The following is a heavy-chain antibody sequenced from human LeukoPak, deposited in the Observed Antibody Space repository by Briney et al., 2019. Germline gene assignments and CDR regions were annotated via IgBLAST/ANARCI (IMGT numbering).Heavy chain of an antibody. CDR1: GFTFSSYG. D-gene: IGHD2-2*01. V-gene: IGHV1-3*03. Sequence: GGSLRLSCAASGFTFSSYGMHWVRQAPGQRLEWMGWINGGNGNTKYSQEFQGRVTITRDTSANTAYMELSSLRSEDMALYYCARGGSYAMDVWGQGTTVTVAS. CDR2: INGGNGNT. J-gene: IGHJ6*02. CDR3: ARGGSYAMDV.